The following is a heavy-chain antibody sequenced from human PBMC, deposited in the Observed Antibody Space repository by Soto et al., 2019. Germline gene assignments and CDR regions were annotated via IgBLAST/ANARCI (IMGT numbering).Heavy chain of an antibody. CDR2: ISAYNGNT. CDR3: ARVRDYYDSSGYYVDY. Sequence: QVQLVQSGAEVKKPGASVKVSCKASGYTFTSYGISWVRQAPGQGLEWMGWISAYNGNTNYAQKLQGRVTMTTDTSTSTAYMELRSLRADDTAVYYSARVRDYYDSSGYYVDYWGQGTLVTVSS. CDR1: GYTFTSYG. V-gene: IGHV1-18*01. J-gene: IGHJ4*02. D-gene: IGHD3-22*01.